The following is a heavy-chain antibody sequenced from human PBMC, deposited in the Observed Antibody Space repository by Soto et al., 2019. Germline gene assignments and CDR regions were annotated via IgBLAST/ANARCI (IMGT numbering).Heavy chain of an antibody. J-gene: IGHJ4*02. CDR2: ISWNGGSV. V-gene: IGHV3-9*01. CDR1: GFTFDAYA. D-gene: IGHD2-15*01. CDR3: ARDGSPSVVVAATLYFDY. Sequence: GGSLRLSCAASGFTFDAYAMHWVRQPPGKGLEWVSGISWNGGSVGYADSVKGRFTISRDNARNTLYLQMNSLRAEDTAVYYCARDGSPSVVVAATLYFDYWGQGTLVTVSS.